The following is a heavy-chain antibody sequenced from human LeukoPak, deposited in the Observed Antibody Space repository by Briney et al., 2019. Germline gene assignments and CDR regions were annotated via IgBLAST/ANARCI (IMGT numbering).Heavy chain of an antibody. Sequence: SETLSLTCAVYGGSFSGYYWSWIRPPPGKGREWIAEINHSGSTNYNPSLKSRVTISVDTSKNQFSLKLSSVTAADTAVYYCARGYDFWSGYVYGYWGQGTQVTVSS. V-gene: IGHV4-34*01. J-gene: IGHJ4*02. CDR3: ARGYDFWSGYVYGY. CDR2: INHSGST. D-gene: IGHD3-3*01. CDR1: GGSFSGYY.